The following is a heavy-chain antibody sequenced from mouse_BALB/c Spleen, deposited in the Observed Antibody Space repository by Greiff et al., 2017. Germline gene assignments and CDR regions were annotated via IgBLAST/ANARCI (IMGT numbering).Heavy chain of an antibody. CDR1: GYSITSGYY. V-gene: IGHV3-6*02. CDR2: ISYDGSN. J-gene: IGHJ3*01. Sequence: EVKLVESGPGLVKPSQSLSLTCSVTGYSITSGYYWNWIRQFPGNKLEWMGYISYDGSNNYNPSLKNRISITRDTSKNQFFLKLNSVTTEDTATYYCARALYYDYDGFAYWGQGTLVTVSA. D-gene: IGHD2-4*01. CDR3: ARALYYDYDGFAY.